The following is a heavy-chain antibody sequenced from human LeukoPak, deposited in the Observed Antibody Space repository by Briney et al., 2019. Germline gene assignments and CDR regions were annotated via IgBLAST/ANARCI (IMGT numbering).Heavy chain of an antibody. Sequence: PSETLSLTCAVYGGSFSGYYWSWIRQPPGKGLEWIGEINHSGSTNYNPSLKSRVTISVDTSKNQFSLKLSSVTAANTAVYYCARVYDSNLGGDYWGQGTLVTVSS. V-gene: IGHV4-34*01. J-gene: IGHJ4*02. CDR1: GGSFSGYY. D-gene: IGHD3-22*01. CDR2: INHSGST. CDR3: ARVYDSNLGGDY.